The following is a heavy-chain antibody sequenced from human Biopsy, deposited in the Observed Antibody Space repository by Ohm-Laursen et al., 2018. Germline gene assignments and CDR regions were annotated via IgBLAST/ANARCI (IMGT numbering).Heavy chain of an antibody. CDR3: ARATNSTGWPYYYFYGMDV. Sequence: GTLSLTCTVSGGSISSDYWSWIRQTPGKGLGWIGYIYYSGSTNYNPSLKSRVTISVDTSKNQFSLRLKSVTAADTAVYYCARATNSTGWPYYYFYGMDVWGQGTTVTVSS. J-gene: IGHJ6*02. V-gene: IGHV4-59*01. CDR1: GGSISSDY. D-gene: IGHD2/OR15-2a*01. CDR2: IYYSGST.